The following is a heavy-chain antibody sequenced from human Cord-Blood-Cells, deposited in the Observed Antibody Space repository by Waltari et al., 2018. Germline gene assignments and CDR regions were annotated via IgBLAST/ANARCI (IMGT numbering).Heavy chain of an antibody. J-gene: IGHJ4*02. Sequence: QVQLVQSGAEVKKPGASVKVSCKASGYTFTSYYMHWVLQAPGQGLEWMGILSPSGGSTSYAQKFQCRVTMTRDTSTSTVYMELSSLRSEDTAVYYCARARFLEWFYLDYWGQGTLVTVSS. D-gene: IGHD3-3*01. CDR1: GYTFTSYY. CDR3: ARARFLEWFYLDY. CDR2: LSPSGGST. V-gene: IGHV1-46*01.